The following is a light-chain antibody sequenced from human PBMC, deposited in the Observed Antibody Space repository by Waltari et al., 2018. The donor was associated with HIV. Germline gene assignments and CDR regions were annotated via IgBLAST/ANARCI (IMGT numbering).Light chain of an antibody. Sequence: QSALPQPPSVSGFPGHSVTISCTGFRGHVPPYHRVSWYQQPPNTAPKLILYEVYKRPSGVPDRFSGSQSGDMASLTVSGLQTEDEADYYCALYTTRNIIFGGGTNLVVL. CDR3: ALYTTRNII. CDR2: EVY. V-gene: IGLV2-18*01. CDR1: RGHVPPYHR. J-gene: IGLJ2*01.